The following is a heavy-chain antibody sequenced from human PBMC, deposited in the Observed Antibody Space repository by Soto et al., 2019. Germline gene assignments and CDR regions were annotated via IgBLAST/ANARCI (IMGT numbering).Heavy chain of an antibody. J-gene: IGHJ2*01. D-gene: IGHD3-9*01. V-gene: IGHV4-34*01. CDR3: ARANILTDYYVVFFDV. Sequence: SETLSLTCASSSGSFSAYYWSWIRQPPARELEWIGEINHNGNSNSNPALESRVTMSVDTSKNQFSLKLISVTAADTADYYCARANILTDYYVVFFDVWGRGTLVT. CDR1: SGSFSAYY. CDR2: INHNGNS.